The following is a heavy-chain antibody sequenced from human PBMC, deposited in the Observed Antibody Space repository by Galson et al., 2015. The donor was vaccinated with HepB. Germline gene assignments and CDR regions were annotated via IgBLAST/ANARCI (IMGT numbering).Heavy chain of an antibody. J-gene: IGHJ3*02. CDR1: GGTFSSYA. CDR2: IIPILGIA. D-gene: IGHD6-6*01. V-gene: IGHV1-69*04. Sequence: SVKVSCKASGGTFSSYAISWVRQAPGQGPEWMGRIIPILGIANYAQKFQGRVTITADRSTSTAYMELSSLRSEDTAVYYCASRPGGSGAFDIWGQGTMVTVSS. CDR3: ASRPGGSGAFDI.